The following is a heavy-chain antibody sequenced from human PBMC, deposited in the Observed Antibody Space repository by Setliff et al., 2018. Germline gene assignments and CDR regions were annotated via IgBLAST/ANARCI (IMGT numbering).Heavy chain of an antibody. CDR1: GFTVANAY. V-gene: IGHV3-15*01. CDR3: TSAKLERRTGHHYYMDV. Sequence: PGGSLRLSCAASGFTVANAYMTWVRQAPGKGLEWVGRIKSTTDGATIHYGAPVNGRFTISRDDSKNTLYLHMNSLKTEDTAVYYCTSAKLERRTGHHYYMDVWGKGTTVTVSS. J-gene: IGHJ6*03. CDR2: IKSTTDGATI. D-gene: IGHD1-1*01.